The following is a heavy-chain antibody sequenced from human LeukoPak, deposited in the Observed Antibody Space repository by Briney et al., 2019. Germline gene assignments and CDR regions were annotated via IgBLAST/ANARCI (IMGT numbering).Heavy chain of an antibody. D-gene: IGHD2-15*01. J-gene: IGHJ5*02. V-gene: IGHV3-30*02. CDR3: ARDGAVGYCSGGSCYSHNWFDP. Sequence: GGSLRLSCTASGFTFSNYGMHWVRQAPGKGLEWVAVILYDGNDEYYTDSVKGRFAISRDNSKNTLYLQMNSLGAEDTAVYYCARDGAVGYCSGGSCYSHNWFDPWGQGTLVTVSS. CDR1: GFTFSNYG. CDR2: ILYDGNDE.